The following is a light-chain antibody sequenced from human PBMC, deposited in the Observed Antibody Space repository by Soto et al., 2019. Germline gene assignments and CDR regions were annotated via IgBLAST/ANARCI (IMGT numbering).Light chain of an antibody. CDR3: QQYDSYSLT. CDR2: KAS. CDR1: QSISSW. V-gene: IGKV1-5*03. Sequence: DIQMTQSPTTLSASVGDRVTITCRASQSISSWLAWYQQKPGKAPKLLIYKASSLESGVPSRFSGSGSGTESTLTISSLQPDDFATYYCQQYDSYSLTFGQGTKVDIK. J-gene: IGKJ1*01.